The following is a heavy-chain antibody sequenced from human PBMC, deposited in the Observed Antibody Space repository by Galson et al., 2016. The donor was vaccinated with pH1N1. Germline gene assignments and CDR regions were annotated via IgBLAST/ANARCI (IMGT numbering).Heavy chain of an antibody. Sequence: SVKVSCKASGGIFNGHPISWVRQAPGQGLEWMGRISTLFGTANYAQNFMGRVTISADASTGTAYMELTNLTSQDTAVYFCAREGANYYGSDGMDVWGQGTTVTVSS. V-gene: IGHV1-69*13. J-gene: IGHJ6*02. CDR2: ISTLFGTA. CDR3: AREGANYYGSDGMDV. D-gene: IGHD3-10*01. CDR1: GGIFNGHP.